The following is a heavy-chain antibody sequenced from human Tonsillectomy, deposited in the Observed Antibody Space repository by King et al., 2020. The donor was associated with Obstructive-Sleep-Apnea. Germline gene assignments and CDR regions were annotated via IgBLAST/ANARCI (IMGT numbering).Heavy chain of an antibody. J-gene: IGHJ5*02. D-gene: IGHD6-25*01. CDR2: IYHSGTA. CDR3: ARDAPGYTNGLWHPSRLDA. CDR1: DYSISSGYY. V-gene: IGHV4-38-2*02. Sequence: QLQLQESGPGLVKPSETLSVTCTVSDYSISSGYYWGWIRRPPGKGLEWIGGIYHSGTAYYNPSLRSRVSISVDTSKNQFSLKVYSVTAADTAVYYCARDAPGYTNGLWHPSRLDAWGQGTRVTVSS.